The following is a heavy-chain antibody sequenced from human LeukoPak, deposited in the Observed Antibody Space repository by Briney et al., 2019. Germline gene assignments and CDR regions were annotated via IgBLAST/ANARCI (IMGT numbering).Heavy chain of an antibody. V-gene: IGHV4-4*07. CDR3: AGGGIAVAGNRKYFQH. D-gene: IGHD6-19*01. CDR2: IYTSGST. J-gene: IGHJ1*01. Sequence: SETLSLTCTVSGGSISSYYWSWIRQPARKGLEWIGRIYTSGSTNYNPSLKSRVTMSVDTSKNQFSLKLSSVTAADTAVYYCAGGGIAVAGNRKYFQHWGQGTLVTVSS. CDR1: GGSISSYY.